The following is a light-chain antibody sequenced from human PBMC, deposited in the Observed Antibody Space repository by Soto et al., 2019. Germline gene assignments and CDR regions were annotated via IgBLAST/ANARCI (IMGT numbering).Light chain of an antibody. J-gene: IGKJ2*01. CDR1: QSLTSDY. CDR3: QQYQTSTPSYT. CDR2: GAS. V-gene: IGKV3-20*01. Sequence: EIVLTQSPGTLSLSPGERATLSCRASQSLTSDYLAWYQQKPGQAPRLLIYGASSRAAGIPDRFSGSGSGTDFTLTNSRLEPEDFAVDYCQQYQTSTPSYTFGQGTKLEI.